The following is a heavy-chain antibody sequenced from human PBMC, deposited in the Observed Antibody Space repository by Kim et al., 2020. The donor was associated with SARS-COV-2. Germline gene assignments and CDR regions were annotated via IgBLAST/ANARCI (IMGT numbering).Heavy chain of an antibody. CDR3: ARDDYGALLEY. Sequence: ASFTFSCPSSGSTFTGYYMHWVRQAPGQGLEWMGRINPNSGGTNYAQTFQGRVTMTRDTSISTAYMELSRLRSDDTAVYYCARDDYGALLEYWGQGTLVT. J-gene: IGHJ4*02. V-gene: IGHV1-2*06. CDR1: GSTFTGYY. CDR2: INPNSGGT. D-gene: IGHD4-17*01.